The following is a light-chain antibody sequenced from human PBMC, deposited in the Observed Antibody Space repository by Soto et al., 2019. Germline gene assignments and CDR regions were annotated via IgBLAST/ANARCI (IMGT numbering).Light chain of an antibody. V-gene: IGKV3-20*01. CDR3: QQYHNSLT. Sequence: DIVLTQSPGTLSLSPGERATLSCRASQSVTSGYLAWYQQKPGQAPRLVMYGASTRATGIPDRFSGSWSGTDFTLTISRLEPEDFGVYYCQQYHNSLTFGGGTKVEIK. CDR1: QSVTSGY. J-gene: IGKJ4*01. CDR2: GAS.